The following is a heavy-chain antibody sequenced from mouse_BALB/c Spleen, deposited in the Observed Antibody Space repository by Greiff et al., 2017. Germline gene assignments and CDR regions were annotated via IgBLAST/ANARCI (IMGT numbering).Heavy chain of an antibody. V-gene: IGHV1-15*01. CDR3: TRAHDGYFAY. D-gene: IGHD2-3*01. J-gene: IGHJ3*01. CDR1: GYTFTDYE. CDR2: IDPETGGT. Sequence: QVQLKESGAELVRPGASVTLSCKASGYTFTDYEMHWVKQTPVHGLEWIGAIDPETGGTAYNQKFKGKATLTADKSSSTAYMELRSLTSEDSAVYYCTRAHDGYFAYWGQGTLVTVSA.